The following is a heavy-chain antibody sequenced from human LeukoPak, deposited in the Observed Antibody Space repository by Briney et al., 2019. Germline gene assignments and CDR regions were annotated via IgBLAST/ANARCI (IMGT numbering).Heavy chain of an antibody. CDR2: INWNGGST. Sequence: GGSLRLSCAASGFTFSASYMGWIRQAPGKGLEWVSGINWNGGSTGYADSVKGRFTISRDNAKNSLYLQTNSLRAEDTALYYCARGLYCSGGSCYYYYYMDVWGKGTTVTVSS. J-gene: IGHJ6*03. CDR3: ARGLYCSGGSCYYYYYMDV. V-gene: IGHV3-20*04. CDR1: GFTFSASY. D-gene: IGHD2-15*01.